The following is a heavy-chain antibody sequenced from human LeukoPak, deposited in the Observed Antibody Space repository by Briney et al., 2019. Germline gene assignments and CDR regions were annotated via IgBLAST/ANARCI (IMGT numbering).Heavy chain of an antibody. J-gene: IGHJ5*02. Sequence: ENLSLNGTGYGGPISSYYWSWIRQPAGKGLEWIGRIYTGGSNNYNHSLKSRVTIPVDTSKNQFSLRLSSVTAADTAVYYCARDRIGYCTNGVCYTSSSSSWYLFDPWGQGTLVTVSS. CDR1: GGPISSYY. CDR2: IYTGGSN. CDR3: ARDRIGYCTNGVCYTSSSSSWYLFDP. D-gene: IGHD2-8*01. V-gene: IGHV4-4*07.